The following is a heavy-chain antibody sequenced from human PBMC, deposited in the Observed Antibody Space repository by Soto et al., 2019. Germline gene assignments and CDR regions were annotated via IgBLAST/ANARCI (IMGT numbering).Heavy chain of an antibody. CDR3: ARPDEGGYSSNPNYYYALYV. V-gene: IGHV1-69*01. Sequence: QVQLVQSGAEVKKPGSSVKVSCKASGGTFRSYSISWVRQAPGQGLEWMGGIIPIFDITNYAQKFQGRVTITADESTIRAYMELSSIVSDDTAVYYCARPDEGGYSSNPNYYYALYVWGQGTTVTV. CDR2: IIPIFDIT. D-gene: IGHD3-22*01. J-gene: IGHJ6*02. CDR1: GGTFRSYS.